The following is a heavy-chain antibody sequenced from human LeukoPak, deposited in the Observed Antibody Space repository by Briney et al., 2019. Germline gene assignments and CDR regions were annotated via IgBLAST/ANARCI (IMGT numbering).Heavy chain of an antibody. D-gene: IGHD5-24*01. CDR2: ISGSGGST. CDR3: AARDGYPRGAFDY. V-gene: IGHV3-23*01. J-gene: IGHJ4*02. CDR1: GFTFSSYA. Sequence: GGSLRLSCAASGFTFSSYAMGWVRQAPGKGLEWVSAISGSGGSTYYADSVKGRFTISRDNSKNTLYLQMNSLRAEDTAVYYCAARDGYPRGAFDYWGQGTLVTVSS.